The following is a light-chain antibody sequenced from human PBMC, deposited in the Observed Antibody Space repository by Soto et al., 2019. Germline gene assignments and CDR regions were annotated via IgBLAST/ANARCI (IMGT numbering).Light chain of an antibody. Sequence: QSVLTQPASVSGSPGQSITISCAGTSSDIGGYNYVSWYQHHPGEAPKLIIYEVSNRPSGVSTRFSGSKSGNTASLTISGLQAEDEADYFCTSYASRSALVFGGGTKVTVL. CDR3: TSYASRSALV. J-gene: IGLJ2*01. CDR1: SSDIGGYNY. V-gene: IGLV2-14*01. CDR2: EVS.